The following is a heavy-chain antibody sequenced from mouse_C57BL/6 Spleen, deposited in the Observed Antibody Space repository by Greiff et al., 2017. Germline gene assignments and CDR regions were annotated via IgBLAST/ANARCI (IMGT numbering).Heavy chain of an antibody. J-gene: IGHJ2*01. CDR2: LDPSDSYT. Sequence: QVQLQQSGAELVMPGASVKLSCKASGYTFTSYWMHWVKQRPGQGLEWIGELDPSDSYTNYNQKFKGKSTLTVDKSSSTAYMQLSSLTSEDSAVYYCARSDDGYYLYYFDYWGQGTTLTVSS. V-gene: IGHV1-69*01. CDR3: ARSDDGYYLYYFDY. D-gene: IGHD2-3*01. CDR1: GYTFTSYW.